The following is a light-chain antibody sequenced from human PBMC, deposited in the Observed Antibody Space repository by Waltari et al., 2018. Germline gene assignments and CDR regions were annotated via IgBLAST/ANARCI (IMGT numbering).Light chain of an antibody. CDR1: QTITNA. Sequence: DIQMTQSPSSLSASVGDSVTITCRAGQTITNALNWYQQKPGRAPNLLIYAASSLHSGVPSRFSGTGSGTDFTLTSSSLQPEDLATYYCQQTDTTPWTFGQGTRLEIK. V-gene: IGKV1-39*01. CDR3: QQTDTTPWT. J-gene: IGKJ1*01. CDR2: AAS.